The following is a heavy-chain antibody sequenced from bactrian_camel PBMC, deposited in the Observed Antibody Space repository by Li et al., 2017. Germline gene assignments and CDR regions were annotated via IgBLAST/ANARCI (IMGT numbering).Heavy chain of an antibody. D-gene: IGHD6*01. Sequence: QLVESGGGSVQAGGSLRLSCGYTSNVGDMAWFRQVPGEEREGVAAIDSDGSTSYADSVKGRFTISRDNAKNTLTLQMNSLKTEDTAVYYCATVAYYGGSWYGHFASWGQGTQVTVS. V-gene: IGHV3S53*01. CDR1: SNVGD. J-gene: IGHJ6*01. CDR3: ATVAYYGGSWYGHFAS. CDR2: IDSDGST.